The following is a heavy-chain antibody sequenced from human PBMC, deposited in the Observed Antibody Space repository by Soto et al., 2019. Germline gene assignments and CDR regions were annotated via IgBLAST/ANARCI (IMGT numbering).Heavy chain of an antibody. J-gene: IGHJ6*03. V-gene: IGHV4-34*01. D-gene: IGHD4-17*01. CDR2: INHSGST. CDR1: GGSFSGYY. Sequence: SETLSLTCAVYGGSFSGYYWSWIRQPPGKGLEWIGEINHSGSTNYNPSLESRDTISVDTSKNQFSLKLSSVTAADTAVYYCAVTTRYYYYHLDVWGKGTTVTVSS. CDR3: AVTTRYYYYHLDV.